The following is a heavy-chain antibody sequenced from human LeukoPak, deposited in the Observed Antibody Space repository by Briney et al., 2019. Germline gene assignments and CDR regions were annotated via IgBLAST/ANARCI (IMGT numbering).Heavy chain of an antibody. D-gene: IGHD6-13*01. CDR3: ARSPSSWYGDYFDY. J-gene: IGHJ4*02. Sequence: GASVKVSCKASGYTFTSYGISWVRQAPGRGLEWMGWISAYNGNTNYAQKLQGRVTMTTDTSTSTAYMELRSLRSDDTAVYYCARSPSSWYGDYFDYWGQGTLVTVSS. V-gene: IGHV1-18*01. CDR2: ISAYNGNT. CDR1: GYTFTSYG.